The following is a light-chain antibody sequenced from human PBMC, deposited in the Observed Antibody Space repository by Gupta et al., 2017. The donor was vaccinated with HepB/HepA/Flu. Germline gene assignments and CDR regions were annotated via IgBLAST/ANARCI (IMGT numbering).Light chain of an antibody. CDR3: QQRSIWPRTT. J-gene: IGKJ4*01. Sequence: EIVLTQSPATLSLSPGERASLSCRASQSVSSYLAWYQQKPGQAPRLLIYDVSNRATGIPARVSGSGSGTDFTLTISSLEPEDGAVYYCQQRSIWPRTTFGGGTKVEIK. V-gene: IGKV3-11*01. CDR2: DVS. CDR1: QSVSSY.